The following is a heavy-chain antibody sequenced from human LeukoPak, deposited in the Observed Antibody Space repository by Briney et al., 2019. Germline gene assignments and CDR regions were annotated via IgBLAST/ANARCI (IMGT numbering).Heavy chain of an antibody. CDR1: GGSFSGYY. D-gene: IGHD3-3*01. J-gene: IGHJ4*02. CDR2: INHSGST. Sequence: ASETLSLTCAVYGGSFSGYYWSWIRQPPGKGLEWIGEINHSGSTNYNPSLKSRVTISVDTSKNQFSLKLSSVTAADTAVYYCARAPEFTIFGVVTPLVFDYWGQGTLVTVSS. CDR3: ARAPEFTIFGVVTPLVFDY. V-gene: IGHV4-34*01.